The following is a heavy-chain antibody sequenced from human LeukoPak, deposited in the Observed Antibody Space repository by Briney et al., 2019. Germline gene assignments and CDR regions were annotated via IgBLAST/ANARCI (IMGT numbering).Heavy chain of an antibody. J-gene: IGHJ4*02. CDR1: GGSISSYY. Sequence: PSETLSLTCTVSGGSISSYYWSWIRQPPGKGLEWIGYIYYSGSTNYNPSLKSRVTISVDTSKNQFSLKLSSVTAADTAVCYCARGGMVTISYWGQGTLVTVSS. CDR3: ARGGMVTISY. CDR2: IYYSGST. V-gene: IGHV4-59*01. D-gene: IGHD3-3*01.